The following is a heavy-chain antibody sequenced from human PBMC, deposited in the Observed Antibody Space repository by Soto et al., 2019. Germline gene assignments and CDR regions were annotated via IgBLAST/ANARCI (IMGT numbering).Heavy chain of an antibody. CDR2: ISGGGDAA. J-gene: IGHJ2*01. V-gene: IGHV3-23*01. Sequence: EVQVLESGGGLVQPGGSLRLSCAGSGFTFINYAMNWVRQAPGKGLEWVSSISGGGDAAFFPDSVRGRFTISRDNSKNTVTLQMNSLGVDDTAVYYWARKILGSTTRPNDWYFDLWGRGTLVTVSS. D-gene: IGHD7-27*01. CDR3: ARKILGSTTRPNDWYFDL. CDR1: GFTFINYA.